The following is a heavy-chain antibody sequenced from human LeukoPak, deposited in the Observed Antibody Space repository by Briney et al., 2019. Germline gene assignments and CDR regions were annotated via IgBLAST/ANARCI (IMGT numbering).Heavy chain of an antibody. J-gene: IGHJ4*02. D-gene: IGHD2-2*01. V-gene: IGHV4-39*01. CDR3: ARLVRYCSTDTCYPFDY. CDR2: MYYSGGT. CDR1: NGSISSTNYY. Sequence: KASETLSLTCTVTNGSISSTNYYWGWIRQPPGKGLEWIGSMYYSGGTYYNPSLKSRVTISIETSKNQFSLKLNSVTAADTAVYYCARLVRYCSTDTCYPFDYWGQGTLVTVSS.